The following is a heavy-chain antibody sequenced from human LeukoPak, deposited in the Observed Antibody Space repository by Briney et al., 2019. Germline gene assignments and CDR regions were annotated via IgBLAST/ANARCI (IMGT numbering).Heavy chain of an antibody. V-gene: IGHV3-23*01. D-gene: IGHD2-15*01. CDR2: SGSGDNT. CDR1: GFTFSNSA. Sequence: GGSLRLSCAASGFTFSNSAMSWVRQAPGKGLEWVSTSGSGDNTYYADSVKGRFTIFRDNSKNTVYLQMNSLRAEDGAVYYCAKRGSAHYFAYWGQGTLVTVSS. J-gene: IGHJ4*02. CDR3: AKRGSAHYFAY.